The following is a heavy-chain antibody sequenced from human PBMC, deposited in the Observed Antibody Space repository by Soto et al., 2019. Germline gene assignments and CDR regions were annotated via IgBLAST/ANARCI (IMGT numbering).Heavy chain of an antibody. CDR1: GGTFSSYT. CDR2: IIPILGIA. J-gene: IGHJ4*02. V-gene: IGHV1-69*02. Sequence: QVQLVQSGAEVKKPGSSVKVSCKASGGTFSSYTISWVRQAPGQGLEWMGRIIPILGIANYAQKFQGRVTSTADKSSCAAYMELSSLSSEDTAVYYCARGDGYNDDYWGQGTLVTVSS. CDR3: ARGDGYNDDY. D-gene: IGHD5-12*01.